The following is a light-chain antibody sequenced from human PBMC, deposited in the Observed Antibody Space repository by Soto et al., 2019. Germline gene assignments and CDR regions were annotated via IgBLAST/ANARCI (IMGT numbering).Light chain of an antibody. CDR2: GAS. Sequence: EIVMTQSPATLSVSPGERATLSCRASQSVSSNLAWYQQKPGQAPRLLIYGASTRATGIPARFSGSGSGTEFTLTISRLQSEDFAFYYCQQYNNWGTFGQGTKVEIK. CDR3: QQYNNWGT. J-gene: IGKJ1*01. V-gene: IGKV3-15*01. CDR1: QSVSSN.